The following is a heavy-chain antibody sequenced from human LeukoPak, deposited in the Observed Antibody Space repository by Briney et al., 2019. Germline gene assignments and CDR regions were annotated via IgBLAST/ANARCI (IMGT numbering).Heavy chain of an antibody. D-gene: IGHD3-22*01. CDR2: IYSGGST. J-gene: IGHJ4*02. CDR1: GFTVSSNY. CDR3: ARVDSSVSFGNDY. Sequence: PGGSLRLSCAASGFTVSSNYMSWVRQAPGKGLEWVSVIYSGGSTYYADSVKGRFTISRDNSKNTLYLQMNSLRAEDTAVYYCARVDSSVSFGNDYWGQGTLVTVSS. V-gene: IGHV3-53*01.